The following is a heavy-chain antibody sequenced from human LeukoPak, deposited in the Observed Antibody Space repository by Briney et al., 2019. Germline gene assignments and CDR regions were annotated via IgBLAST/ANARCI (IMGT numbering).Heavy chain of an antibody. CDR2: INPSGGST. V-gene: IGHV1-46*01. CDR1: GYTFTSYY. D-gene: IGHD6-19*01. J-gene: IGHJ5*02. Sequence: ASVKVSCKASGYTFTSYYMHWVRQAPGQGLEWMGIINPSGGSTSYAQKFQGRVTMTRDTSTSTVYMELSSLRSEDTAVYYCAREHSSGWKNNWFGPWGQGTLVTVSS. CDR3: AREHSSGWKNNWFGP.